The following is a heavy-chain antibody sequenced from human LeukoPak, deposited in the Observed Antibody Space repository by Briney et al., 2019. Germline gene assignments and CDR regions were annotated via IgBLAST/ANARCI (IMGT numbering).Heavy chain of an antibody. D-gene: IGHD7-27*01. CDR3: TRGPPNWGYDY. CDR1: GYTFTSYD. V-gene: IGHV1-8*01. Sequence: ASVKVSCKASGYTFTSYDFNWVRQATGQRPEWMGWMSPNSGDTGYAQKFQDRVTMTRNTSISTAYMELSSLRSDDTAVYYCTRGPPNWGYDYWGPGTLVTVSS. CDR2: MSPNSGDT. J-gene: IGHJ4*02.